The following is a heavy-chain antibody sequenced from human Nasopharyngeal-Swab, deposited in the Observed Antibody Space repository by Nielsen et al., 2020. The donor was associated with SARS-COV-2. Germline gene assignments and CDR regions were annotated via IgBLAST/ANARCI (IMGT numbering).Heavy chain of an antibody. V-gene: IGHV5-51*01. CDR2: IYPGDADT. D-gene: IGHD3-3*01. Sequence: GESLKISCKGSGDSFTSYWIDWVRQMPGKGLERMGIIYPGDADTRYSPSFQGQVTITSDKTISTAYLQWSSLKASDTAMYYCARQAPHYDFWSGSAYYMDVWGKGTTVTVSS. CDR3: ARQAPHYDFWSGSAYYMDV. J-gene: IGHJ6*03. CDR1: GDSFTSYW.